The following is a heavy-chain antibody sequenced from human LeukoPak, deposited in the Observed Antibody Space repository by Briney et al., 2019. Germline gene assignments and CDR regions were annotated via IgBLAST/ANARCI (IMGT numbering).Heavy chain of an antibody. Sequence: GGSLRLSCAASGFTFDDYAMHWVRQAPGKGLEWVSLISWGGGSTYYADSVKGRFTISRDNSKNSLYLQMNSLRAEDTALYYCATGAYYYYGMDVWGKGTTVTVSS. D-gene: IGHD3-10*01. CDR3: ATGAYYYYGMDV. CDR2: ISWGGGST. V-gene: IGHV3-43D*04. CDR1: GFTFDDYA. J-gene: IGHJ6*04.